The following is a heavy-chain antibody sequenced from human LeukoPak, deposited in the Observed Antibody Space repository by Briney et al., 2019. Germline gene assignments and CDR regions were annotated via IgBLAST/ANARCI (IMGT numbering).Heavy chain of an antibody. CDR3: ARDWGYSYGYIGAFDI. CDR1: GFTFSRYS. V-gene: IGHV3-21*01. CDR2: ISSTSSHI. J-gene: IGHJ3*02. Sequence: GGSLRLSCAGSGFTFSRYSMIWVRQAPGKGLECVSSISSTSSHIYDADSVTGRFSISRDNARNSLSLQMNSLRVEDTAVYYCARDWGYSYGYIGAFDIWGQGTMVTVSS. D-gene: IGHD5-18*01.